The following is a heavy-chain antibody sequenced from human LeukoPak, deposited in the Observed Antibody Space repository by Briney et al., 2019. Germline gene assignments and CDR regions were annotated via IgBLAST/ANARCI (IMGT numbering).Heavy chain of an antibody. D-gene: IGHD3-16*01. CDR2: IYYSGST. CDR3: ARRDYVWGSYGY. V-gene: IGHV4-59*08. Sequence: SETLSLTCTVSGGSISSYYWSWIRQSPGKGLEWIGYIYYSGSTNYNPSLKSRVTISVDTSKNQFSLKLSSVTAADTAVYYCARRDYVWGSYGYWGQGTLVTVSS. CDR1: GGSISSYY. J-gene: IGHJ4*02.